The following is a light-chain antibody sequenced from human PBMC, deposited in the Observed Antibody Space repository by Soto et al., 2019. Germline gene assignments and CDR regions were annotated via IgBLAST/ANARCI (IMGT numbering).Light chain of an antibody. CDR3: QQYSSSWT. J-gene: IGKJ1*01. V-gene: IGKV3-20*01. CDR1: QSVSSNY. CDR2: ATS. Sequence: PGQRATLPCRASQSVSSNYLAWYQQMPGQAPRLLIYATSTRATGIPGRFSGSGSGTDFTLTISRLEPEDFAVYYCQQYSSSWTFGQGTKVDIK.